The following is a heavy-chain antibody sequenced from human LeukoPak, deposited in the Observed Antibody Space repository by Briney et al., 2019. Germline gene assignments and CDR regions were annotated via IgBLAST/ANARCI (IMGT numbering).Heavy chain of an antibody. Sequence: SETPSLTCTVSGGSISSYYWSWIRQPPGKGVEWIGHIYYSGSTNYNPSLKSRVTISVDTAKNQFSLWLCSVTAADTAVYYCARGRGGEVVVIAPYYFDYWGQGTLVTVSS. D-gene: IGHD2-21*01. V-gene: IGHV4-59*01. CDR2: IYYSGST. CDR1: GGSISSYY. CDR3: ARGRGGEVVVIAPYYFDY. J-gene: IGHJ4*02.